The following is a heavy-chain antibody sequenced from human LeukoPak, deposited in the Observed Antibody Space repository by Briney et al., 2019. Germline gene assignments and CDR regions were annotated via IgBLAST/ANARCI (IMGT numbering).Heavy chain of an antibody. CDR3: ARGIFGYYGSGPDY. CDR1: GFTFSSYS. Sequence: PGGSLRLSCAASGFTFSSYSMNWVRQAPGKGLEWVSYISSSSSTIYYADSVKGRFTISRDNAKNSLHLQMNSLRAEDTAVYYCARGIFGYYGSGPDYWGQGTLVTVSS. CDR2: ISSSSSTI. V-gene: IGHV3-48*01. J-gene: IGHJ4*02. D-gene: IGHD3-10*01.